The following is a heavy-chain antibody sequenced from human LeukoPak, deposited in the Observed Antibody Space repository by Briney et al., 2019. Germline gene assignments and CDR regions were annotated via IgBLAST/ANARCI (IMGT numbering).Heavy chain of an antibody. Sequence: PGGSLRLSCAASGFTHRIYWMSWVRQARGKGREWVANIKQDGSEKYYVDSVKGRFTISRDNAKNSLYLQMNSLRAEDTAVYYCARDFGRLRKYYFDYWGQGTLVTVSS. CDR2: IKQDGSEK. CDR3: ARDFGRLRKYYFDY. J-gene: IGHJ4*02. CDR1: GFTHRIYW. D-gene: IGHD4-17*01. V-gene: IGHV3-7*01.